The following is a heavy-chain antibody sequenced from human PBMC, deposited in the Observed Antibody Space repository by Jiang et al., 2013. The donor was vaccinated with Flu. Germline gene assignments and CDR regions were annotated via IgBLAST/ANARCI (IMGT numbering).Heavy chain of an antibody. Sequence: GAEVKKPGESLKISCKGSGYKFSNYWIAWVRQMSGKGLEWMAVMHPSTFDIKYSPSFQGQVSITADKSINTAYLQWNSVKASDTAMYYCAGRVVAATGAFDIWGQGTMVTVSS. CDR1: GYKFSNYW. D-gene: IGHD1-26*01. CDR3: AGRVVAATGAFDI. CDR2: MHPSTFDI. V-gene: IGHV5-51*01. J-gene: IGHJ3*02.